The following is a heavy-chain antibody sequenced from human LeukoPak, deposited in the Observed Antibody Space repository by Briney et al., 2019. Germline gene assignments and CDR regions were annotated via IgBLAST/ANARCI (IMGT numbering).Heavy chain of an antibody. V-gene: IGHV4-34*01. J-gene: IGHJ4*02. CDR2: INHSGGT. CDR3: ARAYGGRFDY. D-gene: IGHD4-23*01. CDR1: GGSFSGYY. Sequence: SETLSLTCAVDGGSFSGYYWSWSRQPPGKGLEWIGVINHSGGTNYNPSLKSRVTFSVDTSKSQFSLKLTSVTAADTAVYYCARAYGGRFDYWRQGALLTVPS.